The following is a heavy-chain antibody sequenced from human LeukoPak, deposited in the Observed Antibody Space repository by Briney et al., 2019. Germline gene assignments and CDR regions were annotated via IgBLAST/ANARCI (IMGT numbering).Heavy chain of an antibody. J-gene: IGHJ4*02. CDR1: GYTLTGYC. CDR3: AKNPYEYYFDY. Sequence: GASVKVSCKASGYTLTGYCMHWLRQAPGQGLEWMGWINPNSGGTNYAQKFQGRVTMTRDTSISTAYMELSRLTSDDTAVYYCAKNPYEYYFDYWGQGTLVTVSS. CDR2: INPNSGGT. V-gene: IGHV1-2*02. D-gene: IGHD5-12*01.